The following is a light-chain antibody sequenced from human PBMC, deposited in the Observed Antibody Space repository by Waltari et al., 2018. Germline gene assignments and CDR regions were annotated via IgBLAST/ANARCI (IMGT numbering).Light chain of an antibody. CDR2: DVN. J-gene: IGLJ2*01. V-gene: IGLV2-11*01. CDR1: NCDVGGYDF. CDR3: CSYAGADSSLL. Sequence: QSALPQPRSVSGSPGQSVTISCPGNNCDVGGYDFVSLYQQDPGKTPKLIIYDVNKAPPGVPDRFSGSKSGNTASLSISGLLNEDEADYYCCSYAGADSSLLFGGGTTLTVL.